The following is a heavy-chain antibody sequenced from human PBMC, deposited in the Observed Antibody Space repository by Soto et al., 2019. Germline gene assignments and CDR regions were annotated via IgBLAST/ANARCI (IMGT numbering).Heavy chain of an antibody. CDR2: IYYSGST. CDR1: GGSISSGGYY. J-gene: IGHJ5*02. V-gene: IGHV4-31*03. D-gene: IGHD2-15*01. Sequence: QVQLQESDPGLVKPSQTLSLTCTVSGGSISSGGYYWSWIRQHPGKGLEWIGYIYYSGSTYYNPSLKSRVTISLDTSKNQFSLKLSSVTAADTAVYYCARVRYCSGGSCYPRFDPWGQGTLVTVSS. CDR3: ARVRYCSGGSCYPRFDP.